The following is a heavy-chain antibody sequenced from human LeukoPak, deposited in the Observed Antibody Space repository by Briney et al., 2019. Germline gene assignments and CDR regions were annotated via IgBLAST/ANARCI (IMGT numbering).Heavy chain of an antibody. D-gene: IGHD6-19*01. J-gene: IGHJ4*02. V-gene: IGHV4-30-4*01. CDR2: IYYSGST. Sequence: SETLSLTCTVSGGSISSGDYYWSWIRQPPGKGLEWIGYIYYSGSTYYNPSLKSRVTISVDTSKNQFSLKLSSVTAADTAVYYCAKDLPPQWLVHYFDYWGQGTLVTVSS. CDR1: GGSISSGDYY. CDR3: AKDLPPQWLVHYFDY.